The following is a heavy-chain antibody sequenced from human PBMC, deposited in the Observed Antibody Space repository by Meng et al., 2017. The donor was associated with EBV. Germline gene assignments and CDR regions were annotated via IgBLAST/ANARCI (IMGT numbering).Heavy chain of an antibody. Sequence: PLQESAARCVKPTPTSLLTCTFAVISLTTSGVGVGWIRQPPGKSLEWLAVIYWDDAKRYSPSLKNRLTITKDNSKNQVVLTMTNMDPVDTATYFCANSKYYSDSGGYWDYFDDWGQGTLVTVSS. D-gene: IGHD3-10*01. CDR1: VISLTTSGVG. CDR2: IYWDDAK. V-gene: IGHV2-5*02. CDR3: ANSKYYSDSGGYWDYFDD. J-gene: IGHJ4*02.